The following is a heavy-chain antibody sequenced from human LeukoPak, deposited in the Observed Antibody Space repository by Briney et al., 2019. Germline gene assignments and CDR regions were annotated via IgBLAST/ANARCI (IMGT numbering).Heavy chain of an antibody. CDR1: GYTFTSYG. D-gene: IGHD3-10*01. CDR3: ARDVPYYGSRSYRHQLPEYYYYYGMDV. V-gene: IGHV1-18*04. CDR2: ISAYNGNT. Sequence: ASVKVSCKASGYTFTSYGISWVRQAPGQGLEWMGWISAYNGNTNYAQKLQGRVTMTTDTSTSTAYMELRSLRSDDTAVYYCARDVPYYGSRSYRHQLPEYYYYYGMDVWGKGTTVTVSS. J-gene: IGHJ6*04.